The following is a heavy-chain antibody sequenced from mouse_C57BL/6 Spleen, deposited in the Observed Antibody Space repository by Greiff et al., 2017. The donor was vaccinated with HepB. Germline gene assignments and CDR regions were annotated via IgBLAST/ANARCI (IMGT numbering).Heavy chain of an antibody. CDR2: IDPEDGET. CDR3: AWGAAQALDY. V-gene: IGHV14-2*01. CDR1: GFNIKDYY. D-gene: IGHD3-2*02. Sequence: EVQLQQSGAELVKPGASVKLSCTASGFNIKDYYMHWVKQRTEQGLEWIGRIDPEDGETKYAPQFQGKATITADTSSNTAYLQLSSLTPEDTAVYYCAWGAAQALDYWGQGTTLTVSS. J-gene: IGHJ2*01.